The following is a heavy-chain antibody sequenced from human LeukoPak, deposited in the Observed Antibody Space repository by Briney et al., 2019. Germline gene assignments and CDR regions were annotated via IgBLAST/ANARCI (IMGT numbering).Heavy chain of an antibody. V-gene: IGHV4-59*01. CDR1: GGSISSYY. D-gene: IGHD3-9*01. J-gene: IGHJ6*02. CDR3: ARDAIRYFEEYYYYYGMDV. CDR2: IYYSGST. Sequence: SETLSLTCTVSGGSISSYYWSWIRQPPGKGLKWIGYIYYSGSTNSNPSPKSRVTISVDTSKNQFSLNLSSVTAADTAFYYRARDAIRYFEEYYYYYGMDVWGQGTTVTVSS.